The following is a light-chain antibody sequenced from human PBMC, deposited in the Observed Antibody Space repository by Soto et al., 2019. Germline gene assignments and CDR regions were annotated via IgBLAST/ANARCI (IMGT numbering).Light chain of an antibody. J-gene: IGKJ4*01. CDR3: QQYNNWPLT. CDR2: GAS. Sequence: ELVMTQSPATLSVSPGERATLSCRASQSVSSNLAWYQQKPGQVPRLLIYGASTRATGIPARFSGSGSGTEFTLTIRSLQSEDFAVYYCQQYNNWPLTFGGGTKVEIK. V-gene: IGKV3-15*01. CDR1: QSVSSN.